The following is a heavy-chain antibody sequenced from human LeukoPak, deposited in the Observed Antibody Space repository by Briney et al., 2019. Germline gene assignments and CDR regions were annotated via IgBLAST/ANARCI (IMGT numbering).Heavy chain of an antibody. CDR3: AKLLELGTSSPWLDP. CDR2: IGSLGGT. Sequence: GWSLRLSCAASGFTFGTYAMSWVRQAPGKGLEWVSAIGSLGGTYYGDSVKGRFTISRDNSRNTLYLQMNSLRVEDTAIYYCAKLLELGTSSPWLDPWGQGPLVTVS. CDR1: GFTFGTYA. D-gene: IGHD6-6*01. V-gene: IGHV3-23*01. J-gene: IGHJ5*02.